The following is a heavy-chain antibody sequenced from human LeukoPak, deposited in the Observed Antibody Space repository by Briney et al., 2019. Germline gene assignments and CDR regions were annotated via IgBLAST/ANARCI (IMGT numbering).Heavy chain of an antibody. Sequence: APVKVSCKASGYTFTSYYMHWVRQAPGQGLEWMGIINPSGGSTSYAQKFQGRVTMTRDTSTSTVYMELSSLRSDDTAVYYCARGRDSGSPYDAFDIWGQGAMVTVSS. V-gene: IGHV1-46*01. CDR3: ARGRDSGSPYDAFDI. J-gene: IGHJ3*02. D-gene: IGHD1-26*01. CDR2: INPSGGST. CDR1: GYTFTSYY.